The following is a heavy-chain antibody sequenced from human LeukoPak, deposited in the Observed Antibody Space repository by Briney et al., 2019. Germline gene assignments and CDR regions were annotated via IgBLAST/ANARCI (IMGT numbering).Heavy chain of an antibody. CDR3: ARAGGTSWADY. CDR1: GFTFRDYW. CDR2: VKQDGTEK. V-gene: IGHV3-7*01. J-gene: IGHJ4*02. Sequence: GGSLRLSCEVSGFTFRDYWMTWVRQAPGKGLEWVANVKQDGTEKFYVDPVKGRFTISRDNGKNSLYLQMNSLRVEDTAIYYCARAGGTSWADYWGQGTLVTVSS. D-gene: IGHD6-13*01.